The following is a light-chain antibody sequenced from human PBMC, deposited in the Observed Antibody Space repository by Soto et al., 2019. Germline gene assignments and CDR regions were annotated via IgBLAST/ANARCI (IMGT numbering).Light chain of an antibody. J-gene: IGLJ3*02. CDR3: AAWDDSLNGWV. CDR2: SNN. V-gene: IGLV1-44*01. Sequence: QSVLTQPPSASGTPGQRVTISCSGSSSNIGSNTVNWYQQLPGTAHKLLIYSNNQRPSGVPDRFSGSKSGTSASLAISGLQSEDEADYYCAAWDDSLNGWVFGGGTKLTDL. CDR1: SSNIGSNT.